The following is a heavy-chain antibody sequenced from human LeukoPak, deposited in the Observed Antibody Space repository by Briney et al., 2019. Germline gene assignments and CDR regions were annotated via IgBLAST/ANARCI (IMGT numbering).Heavy chain of an antibody. CDR1: GYTFTSYA. V-gene: IGHV3-30-3*01. CDR3: ARDPYYGGNSGFNAEYFQH. J-gene: IGHJ1*01. CDR2: ISYDGSNK. D-gene: IGHD4-23*01. Sequence: SCKASGYTFTSYAMHWVRQAPGKGLEWVAVISYDGSNKYYADSVKGRFTISRDNSKNTLYLQMNSLRAEDTAVYYCARDPYYGGNSGFNAEYFQHWGQGTLVTVSS.